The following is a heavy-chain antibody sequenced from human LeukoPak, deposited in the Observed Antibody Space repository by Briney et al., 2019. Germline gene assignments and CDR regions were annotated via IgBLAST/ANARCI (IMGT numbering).Heavy chain of an antibody. CDR3: ARRTSGSYRKYYFDY. V-gene: IGHV1-69*13. CDR2: IIPIFGTA. D-gene: IGHD1-26*01. CDR1: GYTFTSYA. Sequence: SVKVSCKASGYTFTSYAISWVRQAPGQGLEWMGGIIPIFGTANYAQKFQGRVTITADESTSTAYMELSSLRSEDTAVYYCARRTSGSYRKYYFDYWGQGTLVTVSS. J-gene: IGHJ4*02.